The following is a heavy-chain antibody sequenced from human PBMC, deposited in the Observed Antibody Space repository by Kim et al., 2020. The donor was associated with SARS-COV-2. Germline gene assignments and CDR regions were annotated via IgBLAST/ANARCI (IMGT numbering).Heavy chain of an antibody. CDR2: ISAYNGNT. D-gene: IGHD3-10*01. J-gene: IGHJ5*02. CDR1: GYTFTSYG. CDR3: ARDPGFGELLSRGGVDP. Sequence: ASVKVSCKASGYTFTSYGISWVRQAPGQGLEWMGWISAYNGNTNYAQKLQGRVTMTTDTSTSTAYMELRSLRSDDMAVYYCARDPGFGELLSRGGVDPWGQGTLVTVSS. V-gene: IGHV1-18*03.